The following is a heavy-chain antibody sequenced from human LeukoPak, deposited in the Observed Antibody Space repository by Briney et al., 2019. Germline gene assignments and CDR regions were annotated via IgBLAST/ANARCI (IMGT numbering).Heavy chain of an antibody. J-gene: IGHJ4*02. Sequence: SETLSLTCAVYGGSFSGYYWSWIRQPPGKGLEWIGYIYYSGSTYYNPSLKSRVTISVDTSKNQFSLKLSSVTAADTAVYYCARAEEAVVPAATHWGQGTLVTVSS. CDR3: ARAEEAVVPAATH. CDR2: IYYSGST. V-gene: IGHV4-30-4*01. D-gene: IGHD2-2*01. CDR1: GGSFSGYY.